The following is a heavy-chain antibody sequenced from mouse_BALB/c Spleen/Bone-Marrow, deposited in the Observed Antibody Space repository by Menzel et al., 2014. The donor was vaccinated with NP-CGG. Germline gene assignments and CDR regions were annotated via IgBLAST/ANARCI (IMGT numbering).Heavy chain of an antibody. CDR1: GYKFTDYA. Sequence: VQLQQSGPELVRPGVSVKISCKGSGYKFTDYAMHWVKQSHAKSLERIGLISTYSGNTHYNQKFKGKATMTVDESSSTAYMELARLTSEDSAIYYCARNFYGSAYFDFWGQGSTLTVSS. D-gene: IGHD1-1*01. CDR2: ISTYSGNT. J-gene: IGHJ2*01. CDR3: ARNFYGSAYFDF. V-gene: IGHV1-67*01.